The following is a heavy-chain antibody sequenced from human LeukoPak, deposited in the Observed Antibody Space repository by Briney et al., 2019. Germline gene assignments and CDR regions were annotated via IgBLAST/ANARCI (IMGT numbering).Heavy chain of an antibody. V-gene: IGHV4-30-2*05. CDR1: GGSISSGDYS. D-gene: IGHD3-22*01. Sequence: PSQTLSLTCAVSGGSISSGDYSWSWIRQPPGKGLEWIGYIYHSGSTYYNPSLKSRVTISVDTSKNQFSLKLSSVTAADTAVYYCAREGYYDSSGYSEYDAFDIWGQGTMVTVSS. CDR3: AREGYYDSSGYSEYDAFDI. J-gene: IGHJ3*02. CDR2: IYHSGST.